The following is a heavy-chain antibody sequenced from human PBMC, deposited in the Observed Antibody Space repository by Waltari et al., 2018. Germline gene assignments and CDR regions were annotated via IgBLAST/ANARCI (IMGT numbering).Heavy chain of an antibody. CDR1: GFTFSTYA. CDR2: INGRGDST. V-gene: IGHV3-23*01. CDR3: AKEGAVVATISPHDS. Sequence: EMQLRESGGGLVQPGGSLRLSCAASGFTFSTYAMTWARQAPGKGLEWVSAINGRGDSTYYAGSVKGRFTVSRDNSKNILYLQMNNLRAEDTATYYCAKEGAVVATISPHDSWGQGTLVTVSS. J-gene: IGHJ4*02. D-gene: IGHD5-12*01.